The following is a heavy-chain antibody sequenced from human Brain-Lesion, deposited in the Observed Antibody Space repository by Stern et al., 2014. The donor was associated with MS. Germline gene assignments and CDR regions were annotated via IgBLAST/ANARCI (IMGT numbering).Heavy chain of an antibody. CDR2: IYYSGST. V-gene: IGHV4-39*02. CDR1: GGSISSSSYY. J-gene: IGHJ1*01. D-gene: IGHD5-18*01. Sequence: QLQLQESGPGLVKPSETLSLTCTVSGGSISSSSYYWGWIRQPPGKGLEWIGSIYYSGSTYYNPCLKSCVTISADSDTKQVSLKLSSVTAADTALYYCAREMGFGAMEEYFQHWGQGTLVTVSS. CDR3: AREMGFGAMEEYFQH.